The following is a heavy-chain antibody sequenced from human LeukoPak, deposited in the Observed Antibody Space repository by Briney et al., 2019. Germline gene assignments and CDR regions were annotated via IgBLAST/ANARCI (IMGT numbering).Heavy chain of an antibody. Sequence: GGSLRLSCAASGFTFDDYGMSWVRQAPGKGLEGVSAISGSGGSTYYADSVKGRFTVSRDNSENTLYLQMNSLRAEDTAIYYCTKGSVLTIFGMAWHAFDIWGQGTMVTVSP. J-gene: IGHJ3*02. D-gene: IGHD3-3*01. CDR2: ISGSGGST. CDR1: GFTFDDYG. CDR3: TKGSVLTIFGMAWHAFDI. V-gene: IGHV3-23*01.